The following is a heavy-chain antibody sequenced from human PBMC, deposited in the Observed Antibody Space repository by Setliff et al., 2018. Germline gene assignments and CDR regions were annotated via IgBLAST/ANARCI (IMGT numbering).Heavy chain of an antibody. CDR3: ARTDGTNLGYFDN. V-gene: IGHV3-7*03. D-gene: IGHD2-8*01. Sequence: GGSLRLSCAGSGFTFSSYSMNWVRQAPGKGLEWVANINQRESAKLYVDSVKGRFTISRDNAENSLYLQMTSLRAEDTAVYYCARTDGTNLGYFDNWGQGTLVTVSS. CDR1: GFTFSSYS. J-gene: IGHJ4*02. CDR2: INQRESAK.